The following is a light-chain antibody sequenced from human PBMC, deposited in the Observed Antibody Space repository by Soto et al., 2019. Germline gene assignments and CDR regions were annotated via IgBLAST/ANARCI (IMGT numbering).Light chain of an antibody. CDR3: LQSYRTPLT. CDR1: QSINNY. J-gene: IGKJ4*01. CDR2: GAS. Sequence: DIQMTQSPSSLSASVGERATITCRASQSINNYLSWYQQKPGKAPNLLIFGASTLQSGVPSRFSGSGSGTDFTLTISSLQPEDFATYYCLQSYRTPLTFGRGTKVDI. V-gene: IGKV1-39*01.